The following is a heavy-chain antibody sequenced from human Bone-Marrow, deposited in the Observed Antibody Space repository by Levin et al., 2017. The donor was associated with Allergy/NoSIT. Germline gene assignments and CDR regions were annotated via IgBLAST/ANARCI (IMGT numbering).Heavy chain of an antibody. CDR3: ARGPSDDFWSGYYLNIQYYYYYGMDV. Sequence: ASVKVSCKASGYTFTSYDINWVRQATGQGLEWMGWMNPNSGNTGYAQKFQGRVTMTRNTSISTAYMELSSLRSEDTAVYYCARGPSDDFWSGYYLNIQYYYYYGMDVWGQGTTVTVSS. V-gene: IGHV1-8*01. D-gene: IGHD3-3*01. J-gene: IGHJ6*02. CDR2: MNPNSGNT. CDR1: GYTFTSYD.